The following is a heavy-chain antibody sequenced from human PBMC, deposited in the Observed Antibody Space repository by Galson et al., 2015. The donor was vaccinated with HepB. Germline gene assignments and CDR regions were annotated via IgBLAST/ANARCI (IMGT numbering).Heavy chain of an antibody. V-gene: IGHV3-53*01. Sequence: SLRLSCAASGFTVSSHYMSWVRQAPGKGLEWASAIYSDSRTYYADSVKGRFTISRDISKNTVFLQLNGLRAEDTAVYYCARDPYYESSGYWGQGTLVTVSS. J-gene: IGHJ4*02. CDR2: IYSDSRT. CDR1: GFTVSSHY. CDR3: ARDPYYESSGY. D-gene: IGHD3-22*01.